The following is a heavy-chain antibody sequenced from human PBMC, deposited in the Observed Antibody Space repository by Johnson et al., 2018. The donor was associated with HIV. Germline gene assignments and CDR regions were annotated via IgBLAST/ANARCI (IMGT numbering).Heavy chain of an antibody. Sequence: VQLVESGGGLVQPGGSLRLSCAASGFTFSSYWMHWVRQAPGKGLVWVSRIYSDGSSTSYADSVKGRFTISRDNAKNTLYLQMNSLRAEDTAVYYCARDQEGFGELLWAGGAFDIWGQGTMVTVSS. CDR3: ARDQEGFGELLWAGGAFDI. J-gene: IGHJ3*02. V-gene: IGHV3-74*01. D-gene: IGHD3-10*01. CDR1: GFTFSSYW. CDR2: IYSDGSST.